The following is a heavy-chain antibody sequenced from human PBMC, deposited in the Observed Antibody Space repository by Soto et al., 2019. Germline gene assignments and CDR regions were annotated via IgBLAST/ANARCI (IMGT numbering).Heavy chain of an antibody. V-gene: IGHV4-59*01. D-gene: IGHD6-19*01. CDR1: GGPFTAYY. CDR2: VSYAGFT. Sequence: SETLSRTGSVAGGPFTAYYWTWIRQIPGNGLEWIGHVSYAGFTKYNPSLEGRIAICPGTSKNQISLTVRSVTAADAAIYYCASDTSGSYETFDYWGQGIRVTVSS. CDR3: ASDTSGSYETFDY. J-gene: IGHJ4*02.